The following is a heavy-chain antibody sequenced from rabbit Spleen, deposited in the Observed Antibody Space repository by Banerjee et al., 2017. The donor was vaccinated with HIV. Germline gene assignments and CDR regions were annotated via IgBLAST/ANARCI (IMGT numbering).Heavy chain of an antibody. CDR1: GFSFSSSYY. J-gene: IGHJ4*01. D-gene: IGHD7-1*01. V-gene: IGHV1S40*01. CDR2: IYAGSSGNT. Sequence: QSLEESGGDLVKPGASLTLTCTASGFSFSSSYYMCWVRQAPGKGLEWIACIYAGSSGNTYYASWAKGRFTISKTSSTTVTLQMTSLTAADTATHFCARSHDPGTTTARFTIANLWGPGTLVTVS. CDR3: ARSHDPGTTTARFTIANL.